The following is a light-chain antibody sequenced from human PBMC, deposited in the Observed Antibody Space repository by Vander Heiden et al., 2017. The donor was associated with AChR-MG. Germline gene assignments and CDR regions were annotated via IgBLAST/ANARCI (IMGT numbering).Light chain of an antibody. Sequence: DIQMTQSPSSLSASVGDRVTITCRASQNISSYLNWYQQKPGKAPKLLIYAASSLQSGVPSRFSGSGSGTDFTLTISSLQPEDFATYYCQQSDSTLWTFGQGTKLEIK. V-gene: IGKV1-39*01. CDR2: AAS. CDR3: QQSDSTLWT. CDR1: QNISSY. J-gene: IGKJ2*02.